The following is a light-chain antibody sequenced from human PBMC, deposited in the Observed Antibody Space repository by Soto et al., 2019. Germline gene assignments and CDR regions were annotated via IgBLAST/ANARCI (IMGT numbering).Light chain of an antibody. CDR3: QQYATSPPT. Sequence: EIVLTQSPGTLSLSPGERATLSSRASQSVSRSYLAWYQQKLGQPPSLLIYGASNRATGIPDRFSGSGSGTDFTLTIGRLEPEDFAVYYCQQYATSPPTFGGGTKVEIK. V-gene: IGKV3-20*01. CDR2: GAS. J-gene: IGKJ4*01. CDR1: QSVSRSY.